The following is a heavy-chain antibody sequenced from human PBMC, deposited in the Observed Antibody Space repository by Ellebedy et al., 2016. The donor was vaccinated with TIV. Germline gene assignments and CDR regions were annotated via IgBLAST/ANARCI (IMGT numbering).Heavy chain of an antibody. D-gene: IGHD6-19*01. CDR3: AREETGSGWYYYYYGMDV. J-gene: IGHJ6*02. CDR1: GFTFSSYW. V-gene: IGHV3-74*01. CDR2: INTDGSTT. Sequence: PGGSLRLSCAASGFTFSSYWMHWVRQAPGTGLVWVSHINTDGSTTNYADSVKGRFTISRDNAKNTLYLQMNSLRAEDTAVYYCAREETGSGWYYYYYGMDVWGQGTTVTVSS.